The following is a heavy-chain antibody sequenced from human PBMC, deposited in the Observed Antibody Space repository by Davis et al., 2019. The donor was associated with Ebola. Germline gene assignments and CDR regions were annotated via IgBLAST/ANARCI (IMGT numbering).Heavy chain of an antibody. CDR3: ARDRYMGGPHYYYYGMDV. CDR1: GYTFTSYG. J-gene: IGHJ6*02. CDR2: ISAYNGNT. V-gene: IGHV1-18*01. Sequence: ASVKVSCKASGYTFTSYGISWVRQAPGQGLEWMGWISAYNGNTNYAQKLQGRVTMTTDTSTSTAYMELRSLRSDDTAVYYCARDRYMGGPHYYYYGMDVWGQGTTVTVSS. D-gene: IGHD1-26*01.